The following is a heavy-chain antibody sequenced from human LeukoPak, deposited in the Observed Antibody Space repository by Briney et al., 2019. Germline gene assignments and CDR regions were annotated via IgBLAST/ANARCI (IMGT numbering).Heavy chain of an antibody. CDR2: INTDGSYT. Sequence: LAGGSLRLSCAASGFTFSSYAIHWVRQSPGKGLEWVSGINTDGSYTDWADSVKGRFTISRDNAKNTLYLQTGSLRVEHTAVYYCAKDVYGPGQWGQGTLVIVSS. V-gene: IGHV3-74*01. CDR1: GFTFSSYA. J-gene: IGHJ4*02. CDR3: AKDVYGPGQ. D-gene: IGHD2/OR15-2a*01.